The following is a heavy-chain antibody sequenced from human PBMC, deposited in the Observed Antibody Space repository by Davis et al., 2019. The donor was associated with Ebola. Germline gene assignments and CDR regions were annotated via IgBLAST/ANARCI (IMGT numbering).Heavy chain of an antibody. CDR2: IRYDGSNK. CDR3: AKGGGNSRYYYYYMDV. D-gene: IGHD4-23*01. CDR1: GFTFSSYG. V-gene: IGHV3-30*02. J-gene: IGHJ6*03. Sequence: GESLKISCAASGFTFSSYGMHWVRQAPGKGLEWVAFIRYDGSNKYYADSVKGRFTISRDNSKNTLYLQMNSLRAEDTAVYYCAKGGGNSRYYYYYMDVWGKGTTVTVSS.